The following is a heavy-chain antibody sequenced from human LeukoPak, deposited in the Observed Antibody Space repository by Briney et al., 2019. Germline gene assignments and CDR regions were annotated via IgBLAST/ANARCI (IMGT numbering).Heavy chain of an antibody. Sequence: GGSLRLSCAASGFTFSSYGMHWVRQAPGKGLEWVAVIWYDGSNKYYADSVKGRFTISRDNSKNTLYLQMNSLRAEDTAVYYCGYSSSIYYGMDVWGQGTTVTVSS. CDR2: IWYDGSNK. D-gene: IGHD6-6*01. CDR3: GYSSSIYYGMDV. V-gene: IGHV3-33*01. CDR1: GFTFSSYG. J-gene: IGHJ6*02.